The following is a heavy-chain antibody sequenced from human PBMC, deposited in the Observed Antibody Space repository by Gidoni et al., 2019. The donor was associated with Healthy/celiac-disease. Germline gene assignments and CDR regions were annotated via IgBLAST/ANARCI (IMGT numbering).Heavy chain of an antibody. D-gene: IGHD2-2*01. J-gene: IGHJ4*02. CDR3: ARGGAVVVPAAILPFDY. CDR1: GGSFSVYY. V-gene: IGHV4-34*01. Sequence: QVQLQQWCAGLLKPSETLSLTCAVYGGSFSVYYWSWIRQPPGKGLEWIGEINHSGSTNYNPSLKSRVTISVDTSKNQFALKLSSVTAADTAVYYCARGGAVVVPAAILPFDYWGQGTLVTVSS. CDR2: INHSGST.